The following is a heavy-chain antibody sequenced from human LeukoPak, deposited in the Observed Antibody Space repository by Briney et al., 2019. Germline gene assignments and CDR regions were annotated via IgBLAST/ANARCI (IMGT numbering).Heavy chain of an antibody. J-gene: IGHJ3*02. V-gene: IGHV1-69*13. Sequence: SVKVSCKASGGTFSIYAISWVRQAPGQGLEWMGGIIPIFGTANYAQKFQGRVTITADESTSTAYMELSSLRSEDTAVYYCARDLGDDYGDYEDAFDIWGQGTMVTVSS. CDR2: IIPIFGTA. D-gene: IGHD4-17*01. CDR1: GGTFSIYA. CDR3: ARDLGDDYGDYEDAFDI.